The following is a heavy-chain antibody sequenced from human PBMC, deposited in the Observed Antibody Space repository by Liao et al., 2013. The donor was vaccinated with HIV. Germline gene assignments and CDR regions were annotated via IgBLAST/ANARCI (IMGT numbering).Heavy chain of an antibody. J-gene: IGHJ6*03. CDR3: ACGVNLHYYYMDV. V-gene: IGHV4-30-2*02. CDR2: IFHTGST. Sequence: QLQLQESGSGLVKPSQTLSLTCAVSGGSISSGGYSWSWIRQPPGKALEWIGYIFHTGSTYYNPSLKSRVTISADRSKNQLSLNLSSVTAADTAVYYCACGVNLHYYYMDVWGKGTTVTVSS. CDR1: GGSISSGGYS. D-gene: IGHD2-8*01.